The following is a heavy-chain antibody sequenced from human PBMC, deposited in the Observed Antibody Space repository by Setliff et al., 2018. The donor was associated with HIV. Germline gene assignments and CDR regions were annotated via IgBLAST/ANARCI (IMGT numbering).Heavy chain of an antibody. CDR2: IYVTDSET. J-gene: IGHJ4*02. CDR3: ARPRGNDYAGSGFDN. D-gene: IGHD2-2*01. Sequence: GESLKISCKGSDESFSNYWIGWVRQMPGKGLEWLGIIYVTDSETIYSPSFQGQVTISADKSINTAYLQWTTLKASDSAMYYCARPRGNDYAGSGFDNWGQGTLVTVSS. CDR1: DESFSNYW. V-gene: IGHV5-51*01.